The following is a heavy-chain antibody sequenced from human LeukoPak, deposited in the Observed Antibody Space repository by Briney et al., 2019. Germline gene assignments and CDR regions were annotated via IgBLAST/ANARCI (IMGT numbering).Heavy chain of an antibody. Sequence: GGSLRLSCAAPGFIFSNFGMHWVRQAPGKGLEWVTFIYHDENVKYYADSVKGRFTISRENSKNTLFLQMNNLRPEDTGVYYCAKDLDGWGSYDYWGQGTLVTVSS. CDR2: IYHDENVK. D-gene: IGHD3-10*01. J-gene: IGHJ4*02. V-gene: IGHV3-30*02. CDR1: GFIFSNFG. CDR3: AKDLDGWGSYDY.